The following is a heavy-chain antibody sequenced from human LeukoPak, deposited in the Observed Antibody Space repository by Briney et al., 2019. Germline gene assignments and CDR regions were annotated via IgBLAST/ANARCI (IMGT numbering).Heavy chain of an antibody. Sequence: ASVKVSCKASGYTFTSYGISWVRQAPGQGLEWMGWIRDYNGNTNYAQKLQGRVTMTTDTSTSTAYMELRSLRSDDTAVYYCARWGSYQGVASAFDIWGQGTMVTVSS. V-gene: IGHV1-18*01. J-gene: IGHJ3*02. CDR1: GYTFTSYG. CDR3: ARWGSYQGVASAFDI. CDR2: IRDYNGNT. D-gene: IGHD3-16*02.